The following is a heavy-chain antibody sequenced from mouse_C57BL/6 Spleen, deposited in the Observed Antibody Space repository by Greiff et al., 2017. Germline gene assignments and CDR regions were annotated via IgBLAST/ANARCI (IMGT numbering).Heavy chain of an antibody. CDR3: AREDWDVDAMDY. Sequence: VKVEESGGGLVKPGGSLKLSCAASGFTFSSYAMSWVRQTPEKRLEWVATISDGGSYTYYPDNVKGRFTISRDNAKNNLYLQMSHLKSEDTAMYYCAREDWDVDAMDYWGQGTSVTVSS. CDR1: GFTFSSYA. J-gene: IGHJ4*01. D-gene: IGHD4-1*01. V-gene: IGHV5-4*01. CDR2: ISDGGSYT.